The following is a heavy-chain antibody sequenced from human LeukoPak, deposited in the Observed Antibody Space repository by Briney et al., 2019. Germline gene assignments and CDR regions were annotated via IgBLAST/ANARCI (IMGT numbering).Heavy chain of an antibody. V-gene: IGHV4-4*07. CDR1: GGSMNNYY. D-gene: IGHD6-13*01. CDR2: IYTTGST. J-gene: IGHJ4*02. Sequence: SETLSLTCTVSGGSMNNYYWNWIRQPAGKGLEWIGRIYTTGSTNYNPSLKSRVTMSVDTSKNQFSLKLSSVAAADTAVYYCARQLAAAGTAGFDYWGQGTLVTVSS. CDR3: ARQLAAAGTAGFDY.